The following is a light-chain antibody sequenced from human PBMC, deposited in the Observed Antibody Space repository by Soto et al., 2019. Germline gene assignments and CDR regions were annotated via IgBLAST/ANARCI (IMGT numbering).Light chain of an antibody. CDR1: QDISNY. Sequence: DVQMTQSPSSLSASIGDRVTITCRASQDISNYLAWYQQKPGEVPKFLIYAASTLQSGVPSRFSGSGSGTDFTLTISSLQPDDVATYYCQKCNSAPFTFGPGTTVDI. V-gene: IGKV1-27*01. J-gene: IGKJ3*01. CDR2: AAS. CDR3: QKCNSAPFT.